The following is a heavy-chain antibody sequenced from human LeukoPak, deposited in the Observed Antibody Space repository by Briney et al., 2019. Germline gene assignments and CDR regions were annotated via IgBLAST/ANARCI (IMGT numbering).Heavy chain of an antibody. CDR3: ATQPPGASGIYYFYIDV. V-gene: IGHV1-24*01. D-gene: IGHD1-14*01. CDR1: GYALTELS. Sequence: ASVKVSCKVSGYALTELSMHWVRQAPGKGLEWMGGFDPEDGETIYAQKFQGRVTMTEDTSTDTAYMELSSLRSEDTAVYYCATQPPGASGIYYFYIDVGGKGTTVTISS. CDR2: FDPEDGET. J-gene: IGHJ6*03.